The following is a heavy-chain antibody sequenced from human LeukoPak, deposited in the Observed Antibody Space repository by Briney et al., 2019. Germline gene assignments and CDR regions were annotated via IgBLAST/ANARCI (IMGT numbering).Heavy chain of an antibody. Sequence: GGSLGLSCAASGFTFSSSWMNWVRQAPGKGLEWVANIKQDGSEKYYVDSVKGRFTISRDNAKNSLYLQMNTLRAEDTAVYYCASLDYWGQGTLVTVPS. CDR2: IKQDGSEK. V-gene: IGHV3-7*01. CDR1: GFTFSSSW. CDR3: ASLDY. J-gene: IGHJ4*02.